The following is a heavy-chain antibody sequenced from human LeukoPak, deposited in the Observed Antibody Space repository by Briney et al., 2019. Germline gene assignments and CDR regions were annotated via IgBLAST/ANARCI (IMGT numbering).Heavy chain of an antibody. J-gene: IGHJ4*02. V-gene: IGHV4-30-4*01. CDR2: IYHSGST. CDR1: GGSISSGDYY. Sequence: SQTLSLTCTVSGGSISSGDYYWSWIRQPPGKGLEWIGYIYHSGSTHFNPSLKSRVTISVDTSKNQFSLRLSSVTAADTAVYFCARGPDSSGYYYFDYWGQGALVTVSS. CDR3: ARGPDSSGYYYFDY. D-gene: IGHD3-22*01.